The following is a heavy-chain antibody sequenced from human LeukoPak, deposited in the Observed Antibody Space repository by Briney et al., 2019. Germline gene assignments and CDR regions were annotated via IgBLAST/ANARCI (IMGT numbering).Heavy chain of an antibody. V-gene: IGHV3-20*04. Sequence: GGSLRLSWAASGFTFDDYGMSWVRQAPGKGLEWVSGINWNGGSTGYADSVKGRFTISRDNAKNSLYLQMNSLRAEDTALYYCASLEIVVVPAADWYFDLWGRGTLVTVSS. CDR3: ASLEIVVVPAADWYFDL. J-gene: IGHJ2*01. CDR2: INWNGGST. CDR1: GFTFDDYG. D-gene: IGHD2-2*01.